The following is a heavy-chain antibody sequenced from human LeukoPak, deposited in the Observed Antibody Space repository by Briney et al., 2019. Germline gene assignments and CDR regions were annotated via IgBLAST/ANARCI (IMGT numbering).Heavy chain of an antibody. CDR1: GFTFSRYG. Sequence: GGSLRLSCAASGFTFSRYGLHWVRQAPGKGLEWVTVIANDGKDKKYADPVKGRFTISRDNSKSTLYLQMNSLRAEDTGVYYCAKDQQVGAAAYYFDSWGQGTLVTVSS. D-gene: IGHD2-2*01. CDR2: IANDGKDK. V-gene: IGHV3-30*18. CDR3: AKDQQVGAAAYYFDS. J-gene: IGHJ4*02.